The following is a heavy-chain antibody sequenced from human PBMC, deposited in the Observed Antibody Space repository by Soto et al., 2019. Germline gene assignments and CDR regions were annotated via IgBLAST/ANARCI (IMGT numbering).Heavy chain of an antibody. V-gene: IGHV4-31*03. Sequence: QVQLQESGPGLVKPSQTLSLTCTVSGGSISSGGYYWSWIRQHPGKGLEWIGYIYYRGSTYYNPSLKSRVTISVDTSKNQFSLTMSSVTAADTAVYYCARVRRCSGGSCYSGYHWFDPWGQGTLVTVSS. CDR2: IYYRGST. D-gene: IGHD2-15*01. J-gene: IGHJ5*02. CDR1: GGSISSGGYY. CDR3: ARVRRCSGGSCYSGYHWFDP.